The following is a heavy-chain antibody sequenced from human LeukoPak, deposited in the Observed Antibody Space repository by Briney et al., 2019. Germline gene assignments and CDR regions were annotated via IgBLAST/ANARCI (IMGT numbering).Heavy chain of an antibody. CDR3: AKDMLGSSWLRGIFDY. V-gene: IGHV3-23*01. Sequence: PGGSLRLSCAASGFTFSSYAMSWVRQAPGKGLEWVSAISGSGGSTYYADSVKGRFTISRDNSKNTLYLQMNSLRAEDTAVYYCAKDMLGSSWLRGIFDYWGQGTLVTVSS. J-gene: IGHJ4*02. CDR2: ISGSGGST. D-gene: IGHD6-13*01. CDR1: GFTFSSYA.